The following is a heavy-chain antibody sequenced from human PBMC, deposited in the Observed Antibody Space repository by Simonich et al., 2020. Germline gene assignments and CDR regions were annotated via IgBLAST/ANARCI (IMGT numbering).Heavy chain of an antibody. Sequence: QLQLQESGPGLVKPSETLSLTCTVSGGSISSSSYYWGWVRQPPGKGLEWIGSIYYSGSTYYNPALKSGVTISVDTAKNQFSLKLSSVTAADTAVYYCARHAGFAFDIWGQGTMVTVSS. J-gene: IGHJ3*02. CDR3: ARHAGFAFDI. D-gene: IGHD6-13*01. CDR1: GGSISSSSYY. V-gene: IGHV4-39*01. CDR2: IYYSGST.